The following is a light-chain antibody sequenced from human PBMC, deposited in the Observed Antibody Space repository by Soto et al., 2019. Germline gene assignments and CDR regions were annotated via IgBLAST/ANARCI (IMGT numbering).Light chain of an antibody. CDR2: WAS. Sequence: DIVMTQSPDSLAVSLGERATINCKSSQSVLYSSNNKNYLAWYQQKLGQPPKLLIYWASTRESGVPDRFSGSGSGTEFTLTISTLQAEDVAVYYYQQYYSTPPTFGQGTKVEIK. V-gene: IGKV4-1*01. CDR1: QSVLYSSNNKNY. CDR3: QQYYSTPPT. J-gene: IGKJ1*01.